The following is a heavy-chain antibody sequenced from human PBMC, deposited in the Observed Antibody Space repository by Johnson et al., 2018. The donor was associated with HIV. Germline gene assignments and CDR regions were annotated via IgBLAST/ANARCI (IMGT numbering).Heavy chain of an antibody. CDR1: GFTFSDYY. J-gene: IGHJ3*02. CDR3: AKASNYYDSSGYYFGAFDI. CDR2: ISSSGNTI. V-gene: IGHV3-11*04. D-gene: IGHD3-22*01. Sequence: QEQLVESGGGVVQPGRSLRLSCAASGFTFSDYYMSWIRQTPGKGLEWVSYISSSGNTIYYADSVKGRVTISRDNAKNTLYLQMNSLRAEDTAVYYCAKASNYYDSSGYYFGAFDIWGQGTMVTVSS.